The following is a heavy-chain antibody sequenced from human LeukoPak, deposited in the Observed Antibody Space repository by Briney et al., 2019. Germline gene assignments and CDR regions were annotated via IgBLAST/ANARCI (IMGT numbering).Heavy chain of an antibody. CDR3: AKGSGIAVAGLDY. CDR2: ISGSGGST. J-gene: IGHJ4*02. D-gene: IGHD6-19*01. Sequence: GGSLRLSCAASGFTFSSYGMHWVRQAPGKGLEWVSAISGSGGSTYYADSVKGRFTISRDNSKNTLYLQMNSLRAEDTAVYYCAKGSGIAVAGLDYWGQGTLVTVSS. V-gene: IGHV3-23*01. CDR1: GFTFSSYG.